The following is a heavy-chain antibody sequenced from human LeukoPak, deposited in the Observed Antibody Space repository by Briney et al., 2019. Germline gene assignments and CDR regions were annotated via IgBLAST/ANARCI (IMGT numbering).Heavy chain of an antibody. CDR1: GGSISSYY. CDR3: ARGYRGFDY. V-gene: IGHV4-59*01. CDR2: IYYSGST. D-gene: IGHD5-12*01. Sequence: SETPSLTCTVSGGSISSYYWSWIRQPPGKGLEWIGYIYYSGSTNYNPSLKSRVTISVDTSKNQFSLKLSSVTAADTAVYYCARGYRGFDYWGQGTLVTVSS. J-gene: IGHJ4*02.